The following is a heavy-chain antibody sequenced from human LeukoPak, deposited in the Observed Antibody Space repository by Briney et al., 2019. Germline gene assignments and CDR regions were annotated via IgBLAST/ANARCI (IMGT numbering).Heavy chain of an antibody. J-gene: IGHJ4*02. V-gene: IGHV3-30-3*01. CDR3: VTSIAARMAY. D-gene: IGHD6-6*01. CDR2: ISYGGSNK. CDR1: GFTFSSYA. Sequence: PGRSLRLSCAASGFTFSSYAMHWVRQAPGKGLEWVAVISYGGSNKYYADSVKGRFTISRDNSKNTLYLQMNSLRAEDTAVYYCVTSIAARMAYWGQGTLVTVSS.